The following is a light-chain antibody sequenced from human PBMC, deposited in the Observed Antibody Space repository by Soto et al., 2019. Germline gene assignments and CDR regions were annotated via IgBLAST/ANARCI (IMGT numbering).Light chain of an antibody. V-gene: IGKV3-11*01. CDR3: QQRYNWPLT. Sequence: EIVLTQSPATLSLSPGERATLSCRASQSLSNYLAWYQQKPGQAPRLLIYDTSNRATGIPARFSGSGSGTYFTLSIISLEPEDFAIYYCQQRYNWPLTFGGGTKVDIK. CDR1: QSLSNY. CDR2: DTS. J-gene: IGKJ4*01.